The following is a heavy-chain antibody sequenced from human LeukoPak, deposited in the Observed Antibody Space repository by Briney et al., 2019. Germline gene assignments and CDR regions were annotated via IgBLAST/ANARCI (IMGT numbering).Heavy chain of an antibody. V-gene: IGHV4-34*01. CDR3: ARGFGVADLVH. CDR2: INHSGST. J-gene: IGHJ4*02. Sequence: GSLRLSCAASGFAFSSYAMSWIRQPPGKGLEWIGEINHSGSTNYNPSLKSRVTISVDTSKNQFSLKLSSVTAADTAVYYCARGFGVADLVHWGQGTLVTVSS. D-gene: IGHD3-3*01. CDR1: GFAFSSYA.